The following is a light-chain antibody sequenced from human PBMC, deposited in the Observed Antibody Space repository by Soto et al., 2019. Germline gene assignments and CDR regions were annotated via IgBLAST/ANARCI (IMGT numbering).Light chain of an antibody. V-gene: IGLV2-14*01. CDR3: SSYTSTSTPDV. J-gene: IGLJ1*01. CDR1: SSDVGYYDF. CDR2: EVT. Sequence: QSVLTQPASVSGSPGQSITISCTGTSSDVGYYDFVAWYQQYPGKAPKVIIYEVTNRPSGVSNRFSGSKSGNTASLTISGLQAEDEADYYCSSYTSTSTPDVFGSGTKLTVL.